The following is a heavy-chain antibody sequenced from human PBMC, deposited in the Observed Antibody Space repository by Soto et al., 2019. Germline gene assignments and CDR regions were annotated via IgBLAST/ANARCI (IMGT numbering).Heavy chain of an antibody. CDR3: ARDLYPGTDPDAFDI. V-gene: IGHV1-3*01. D-gene: IGHD6-13*01. CDR1: GYTFTSYA. CDR2: INAGNGNT. Sequence: GVSVKVSCKASGYTFTSYAMHWVRHAPGQRLEWMGWINAGNGNTKYSQKFQGRVTITRDTSASTAYMELSSLRSEDTAVYYCARDLYPGTDPDAFDIWGQGTMVTVSS. J-gene: IGHJ3*02.